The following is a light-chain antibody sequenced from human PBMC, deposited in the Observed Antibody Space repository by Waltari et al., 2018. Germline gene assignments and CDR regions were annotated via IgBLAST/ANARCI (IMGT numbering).Light chain of an antibody. J-gene: IGLJ3*02. CDR2: YVT. CDR3: CSYAGSYTWV. CDR1: TTDFGSYNY. V-gene: IGLV2-11*01. Sequence: SALTQPRSVSGSPGQSVTISCTGTTTDFGSYNYVSWYQQHPGKAPKLISLYVTKRPSGVPDRLSGSKSGNTASLTISGLRAEDEAEYYCCSYAGSYTWVFGGGTKLTVV.